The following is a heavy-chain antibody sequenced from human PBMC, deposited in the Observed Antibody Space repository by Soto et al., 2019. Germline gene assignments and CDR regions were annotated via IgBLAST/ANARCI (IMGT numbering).Heavy chain of an antibody. V-gene: IGHV2-70*04. J-gene: IGHJ4*02. CDR3: ARMEPYYDSSGYGLGYFDY. CDR1: GFSLSTSGMR. Sequence: SGPTLVNPTQTLTLTCTFSGFSLSTSGMRVSWIRQPPGKALGWLARIDWDDDKFYSTSLKTRLTISKDTSKNQVVLTMTNMDPVDTATYYCARMEPYYDSSGYGLGYFDYWGQGTLVTVSS. CDR2: IDWDDDK. D-gene: IGHD3-22*01.